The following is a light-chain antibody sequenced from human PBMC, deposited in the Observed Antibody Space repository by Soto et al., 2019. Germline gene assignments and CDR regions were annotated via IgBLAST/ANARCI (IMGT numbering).Light chain of an antibody. V-gene: IGKV3-20*01. CDR1: QSVSSSY. CDR2: GAS. Sequence: EIVLTQSPGTLSLSPGERATLSCRASQSVSSSYLAWYQQKPGQAPRLLIYGASSRATGIPDRFSGSGSGTDFTRTISRLEPEDFAVNYCQQYGSSPPFTFGQGTRLEIK. CDR3: QQYGSSPPFT. J-gene: IGKJ5*01.